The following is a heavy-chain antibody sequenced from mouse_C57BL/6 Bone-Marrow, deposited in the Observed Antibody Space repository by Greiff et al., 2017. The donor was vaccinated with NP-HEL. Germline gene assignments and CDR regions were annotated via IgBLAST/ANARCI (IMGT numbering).Heavy chain of an antibody. J-gene: IGHJ2*01. CDR2: ISYDGSN. CDR3: AREGYYGNYLYYFDY. CDR1: GYSITSGYY. V-gene: IGHV3-6*01. Sequence: EVKLVESGPGLVKPSQSLSLTCSVTGYSITSGYYWNWIRQFPGNKLEWMGYISYDGSNNYNPSLKNRISITRDTSKNQFFLKLNSVTTEDTATYYCAREGYYGNYLYYFDYWGQGTTLTVSS. D-gene: IGHD2-1*01.